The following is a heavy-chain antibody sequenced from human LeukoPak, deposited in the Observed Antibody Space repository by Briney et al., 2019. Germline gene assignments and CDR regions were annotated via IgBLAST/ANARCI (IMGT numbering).Heavy chain of an antibody. D-gene: IGHD1/OR15-1a*01. CDR2: INPSGGGT. CDR3: AREWPNTYRFDP. CDR1: GYTFTSYY. Sequence: ASVKVSCKASGYTFTSYYIHWARQAPGQGREWLRIINPSGGGTIYAQKFQGRVTMTRDTSTSTVYMELSSLRSEDTAVYYCAREWPNTYRFDPWGQGTLVTVSS. J-gene: IGHJ5*02. V-gene: IGHV1-46*01.